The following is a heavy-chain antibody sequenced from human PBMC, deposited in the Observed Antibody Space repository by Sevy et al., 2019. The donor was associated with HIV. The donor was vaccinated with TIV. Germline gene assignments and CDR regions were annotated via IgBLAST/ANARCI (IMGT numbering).Heavy chain of an antibody. D-gene: IGHD1-26*01. CDR3: ARGGGVGATTTPDS. Sequence: ASVKVSCKASGGTFSSYAISWVRQAPGQGLEWMGVIIPIFGTANYAQKFQGRVTITADESTSTAYMELTSLKSDGTAVYYCARGGGVGATTTPDSWGQGTLVTVSS. J-gene: IGHJ4*02. CDR1: GGTFSSYA. CDR2: IIPIFGTA. V-gene: IGHV1-69*13.